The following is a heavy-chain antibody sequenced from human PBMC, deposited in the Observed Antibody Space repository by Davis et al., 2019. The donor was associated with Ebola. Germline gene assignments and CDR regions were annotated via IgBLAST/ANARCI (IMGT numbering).Heavy chain of an antibody. Sequence: SETLSLTCTVSGASISGYYWSWIRQPPGKGPEWIGNINDSGSSNYNPSLESRVTIPVDTSRNQFSLKLSSATAADTAVYYCARPWYSGTYYDAYDIWGQGTMVAVSS. CDR3: ARPWYSGTYYDAYDI. V-gene: IGHV4-59*08. CDR2: INDSGSS. CDR1: GASISGYY. J-gene: IGHJ3*02. D-gene: IGHD1-26*01.